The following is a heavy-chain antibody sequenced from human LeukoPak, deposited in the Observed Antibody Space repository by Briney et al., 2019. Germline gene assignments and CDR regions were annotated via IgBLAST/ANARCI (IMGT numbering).Heavy chain of an antibody. V-gene: IGHV3-73*01. CDR1: GFTFSGSA. D-gene: IGHD4-17*01. CDR3: TRPPYGDYAGDY. CDR2: IRSKANSYAT. J-gene: IGHJ4*02. Sequence: GGSLRLSYAASGFTFSGSAMHWVRQASGKGLEWVGRIRSKANSYATAYAASVKGRFTISRDDSKNTAYLQMNNLKTEDTAVYYCTRPPYGDYAGDYWGQGTLVTVSS.